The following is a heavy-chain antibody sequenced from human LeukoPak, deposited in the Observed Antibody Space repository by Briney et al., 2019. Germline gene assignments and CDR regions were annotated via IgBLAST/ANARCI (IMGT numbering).Heavy chain of an antibody. D-gene: IGHD6-13*01. V-gene: IGHV1-2*02. Sequence: ASVKVSCKASGYTFTGYYMHWVRQAPGQGLEWMGWINPNSGGTSYAQKFQGRVTMTRDMSTSTVYMELSSLRSEDTAIYYCAREGRGVPGAIAAVKGFDYWGQGTLVTVSS. CDR3: AREGRGVPGAIAAVKGFDY. CDR1: GYTFTGYY. CDR2: INPNSGGT. J-gene: IGHJ4*02.